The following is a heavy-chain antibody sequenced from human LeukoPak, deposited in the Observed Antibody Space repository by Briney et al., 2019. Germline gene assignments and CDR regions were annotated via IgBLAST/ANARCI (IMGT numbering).Heavy chain of an antibody. Sequence: GGSLRLSCAASGFTFSSYAMHWVRQAPGKGLEWVAVISYDGSNKYYADSVKGRFTISRDNSKNTLYLQMNSLRAEDTAVYYCARPTHIRGYSYGRELRYGVDV. CDR3: ARPTHIRGYSYGRELRYGVDV. V-gene: IGHV3-30-3*01. CDR1: GFTFSSYA. D-gene: IGHD5-18*01. J-gene: IGHJ6*01. CDR2: ISYDGSNK.